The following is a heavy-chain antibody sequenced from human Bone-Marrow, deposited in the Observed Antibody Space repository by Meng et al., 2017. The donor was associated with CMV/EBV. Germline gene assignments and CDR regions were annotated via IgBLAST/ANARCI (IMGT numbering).Heavy chain of an antibody. D-gene: IGHD1-26*01. J-gene: IGHJ4*02. CDR2: IKQDGSEK. Sequence: GGSLRLSCAASGFTFSSYWMSWVRQAPGKGLEWVANIKQDGSEKYYVDSVKGRFTISRDNAKNSLYLQMNSLRAEATAVYYCARDIPYSGNYEFEYWGQGTLVTVSS. V-gene: IGHV3-7*01. CDR3: ARDIPYSGNYEFEY. CDR1: GFTFSSYW.